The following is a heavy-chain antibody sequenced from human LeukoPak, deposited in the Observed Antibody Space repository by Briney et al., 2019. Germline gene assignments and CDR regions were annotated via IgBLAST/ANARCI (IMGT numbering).Heavy chain of an antibody. CDR3: ARDRSYYYGSGSYPRYYYYGMDV. Sequence: GGSLRLSCAASGFTFSSYEMNWVRQAPGKGLEWVSSISSSSSYIYYADSVKGRFTISRDNAKNSLYLQMNSLRAEDTAVYYCARDRSYYYGSGSYPRYYYYGMDVWGQGTTVTVSS. D-gene: IGHD3-10*01. V-gene: IGHV3-21*01. CDR1: GFTFSSYE. CDR2: ISSSSSYI. J-gene: IGHJ6*02.